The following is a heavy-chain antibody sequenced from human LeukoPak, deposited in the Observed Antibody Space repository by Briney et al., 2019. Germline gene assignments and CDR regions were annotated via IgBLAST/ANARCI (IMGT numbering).Heavy chain of an antibody. CDR1: GFTFSTSW. J-gene: IGHJ4*02. D-gene: IGHD1-26*01. CDR3: ARDAGWGYYDL. Sequence: GGSLRLSCVASGFTFSTSWVTWVRQAPGKGLEWVANIDKHGFGKYYVDSVRGRFAISRDYASNSVFPQMDSLRAEDTSVYYCARDAGWGYYDLWGQGTPVTVSS. V-gene: IGHV3-7*01. CDR2: IDKHGFGK.